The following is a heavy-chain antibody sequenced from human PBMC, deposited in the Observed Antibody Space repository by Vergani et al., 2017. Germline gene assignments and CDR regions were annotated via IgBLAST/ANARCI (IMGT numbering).Heavy chain of an antibody. D-gene: IGHD6-13*01. CDR1: GFTFSSYG. J-gene: IGHJ4*02. CDR3: ARDWIAAAGHIDY. CDR2: ISYDGSNK. Sequence: QVQLVESGGGVVQPGRSLRLSCAASGFTFSSYGMHWVRQAPGKGLEWVAVISYDGSNKYYADSVKGRFTISRDNSKNTLYLQMNSLRAEDTAVYYCARDWIAAAGHIDYWGQGTLVTVSS. V-gene: IGHV3-30*03.